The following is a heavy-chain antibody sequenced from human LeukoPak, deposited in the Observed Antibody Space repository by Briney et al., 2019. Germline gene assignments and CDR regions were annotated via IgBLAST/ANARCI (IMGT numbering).Heavy chain of an antibody. CDR1: GFTFSSYG. D-gene: IGHD3-3*01. Sequence: GGSLRLSCAASGFTFSSYGMSWVRQAPGKGLEWVSAISGSGGSTYYADSVKGRFTISRDNAKNSLYLQMNSLRAEDTAVYYCARNVGGVTIFGVGLYYYYMDVWGKGTTVTVSS. J-gene: IGHJ6*03. CDR2: ISGSGGST. V-gene: IGHV3-23*01. CDR3: ARNVGGVTIFGVGLYYYYMDV.